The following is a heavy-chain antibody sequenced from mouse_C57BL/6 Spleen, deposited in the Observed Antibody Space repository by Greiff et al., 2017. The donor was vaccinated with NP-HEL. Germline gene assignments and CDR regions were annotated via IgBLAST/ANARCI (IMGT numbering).Heavy chain of an antibody. J-gene: IGHJ4*01. D-gene: IGHD4-1*01. V-gene: IGHV3-6*01. CDR2: ISYDGST. CDR3: AGDGCWGGYAMDY. Sequence: ESGPGLVKPSPSLSLSCSVSGYSITSGYYWNWIRQFPGNILEWMGYISYDGSTNYNQSFKNQISITRVTSKNQFFLKLNSVTTEDSATYDCAGDGCWGGYAMDYWGQGTSVTVSS. CDR1: GYSITSGYY.